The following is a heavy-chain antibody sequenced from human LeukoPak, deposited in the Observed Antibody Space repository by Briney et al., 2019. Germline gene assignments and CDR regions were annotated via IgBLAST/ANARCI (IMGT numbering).Heavy chain of an antibody. CDR3: ARDVGYCTNGVCYTADYYYGMDV. D-gene: IGHD2-8*01. CDR2: INPSGGST. V-gene: IGHV1-46*01. CDR1: GYTLTSYY. J-gene: IGHJ6*02. Sequence: ASVKVSCKASGYTLTSYYMHWVRQAPGQGLEWMGIINPSGGSTSYAQKFQGRVTMTRDTSTSTVYMELSSLRSEDTAVYYCARDVGYCTNGVCYTADYYYGMDVWGQGTTVTVSS.